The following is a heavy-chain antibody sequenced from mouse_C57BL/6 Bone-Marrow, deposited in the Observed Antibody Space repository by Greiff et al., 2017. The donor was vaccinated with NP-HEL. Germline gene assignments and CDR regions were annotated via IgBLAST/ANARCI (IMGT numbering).Heavy chain of an antibody. D-gene: IGHD2-4*01. CDR1: GFTFSSYA. CDR2: ISDGGSYT. J-gene: IGHJ4*01. V-gene: IGHV5-4*01. Sequence: EVQLQESGGGLVKPGGSLKLSCAASGFTFSSYAMSWVRQTPEKRLEWVATISDGGSYTYYPDNVKGRFTISRDNAKNNLYLQMSHLKSEDTAMYYCARKPYDYDVGYAMDYWGQGTSVTVSS. CDR3: ARKPYDYDVGYAMDY.